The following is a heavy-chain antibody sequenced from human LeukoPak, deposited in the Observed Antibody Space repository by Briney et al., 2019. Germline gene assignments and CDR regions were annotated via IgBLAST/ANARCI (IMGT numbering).Heavy chain of an antibody. CDR1: GFTFSDYY. V-gene: IGHV3-11*01. CDR3: ARDSPEIQLWLNFDY. D-gene: IGHD5-18*01. Sequence: PGGSLRLSCAASGFTFSDYYMSWIRQAPGKGLEWISYISGNDPTIYYADSVRGRFTVSRDNAENSLYLQMNSLRAEDTAVYYCARDSPEIQLWLNFDYWGQGTLVTVSS. CDR2: ISGNDPTI. J-gene: IGHJ4*02.